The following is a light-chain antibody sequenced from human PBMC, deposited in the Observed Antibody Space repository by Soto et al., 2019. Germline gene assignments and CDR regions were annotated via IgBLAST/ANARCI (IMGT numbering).Light chain of an antibody. J-gene: IGLJ1*01. CDR1: SSDVGSSNY. CDR2: KVS. Sequence: QSVLTQPASVSGSPGQSITISCTGTSSDVGSSNYVSWYQQYPGKVPKLLINKVSNRPSGVSNRFSGSKSGNTASLTISGLLAEDEADYFCASSTTHSLYVFGNGTKVTVL. V-gene: IGLV2-14*01. CDR3: ASSTTHSLYV.